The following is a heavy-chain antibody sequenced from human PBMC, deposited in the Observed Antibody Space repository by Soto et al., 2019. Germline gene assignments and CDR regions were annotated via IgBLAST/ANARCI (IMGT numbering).Heavy chain of an antibody. CDR2: IYYSGST. Sequence: QVQLQESGPGLVKPSQTLSLTCTVSGGSISSGGYYWSWLRQHPGKGLEWIGYIYYSGSTYYNPSLKSRVTISVDTSKNQISLKLSSVTAADTAVYYCARGARSGYYAYCGQGTLVTVSS. V-gene: IGHV4-31*03. D-gene: IGHD3-3*01. CDR3: ARGARSGYYAY. J-gene: IGHJ4*02. CDR1: GGSISSGGYY.